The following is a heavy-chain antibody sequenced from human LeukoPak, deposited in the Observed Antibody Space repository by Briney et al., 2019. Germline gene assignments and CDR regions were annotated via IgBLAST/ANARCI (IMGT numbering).Heavy chain of an antibody. CDR1: GGSISTYF. CDR2: IYYSGST. J-gene: IGHJ3*02. CDR3: AREDAEQMDNSFDI. Sequence: PSETLSLTCTVSGGSISTYFWSWIRQPPGKGLEWIGYIYYSGSTNYNPSLKSRVTISLDTSKNQFSLKLSSVTAADTAVYYCAREDAEQMDNSFDIWGQGTMVTVSS. D-gene: IGHD5-24*01. V-gene: IGHV4-59*12.